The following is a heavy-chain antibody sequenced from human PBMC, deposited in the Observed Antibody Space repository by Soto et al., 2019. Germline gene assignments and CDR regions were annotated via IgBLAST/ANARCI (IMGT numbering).Heavy chain of an antibody. D-gene: IGHD3-16*01. CDR3: ATPFLTRSSWRNTLGEDSQDGTDG. V-gene: IGHV4-39*01. J-gene: IGHJ6*02. Sequence: ETRSLTCTVSGGRISRTSSSWSGVRQPPGKGLECIGSGYYDGNTYYNPSLKSRISISIDSSKNEFSLRLRSVTSADTAIYYCATPFLTRSSWRNTLGEDSQDGTDGWGQGTTVTVSS. CDR1: GGRISRTSSS. CDR2: GYYDGNT.